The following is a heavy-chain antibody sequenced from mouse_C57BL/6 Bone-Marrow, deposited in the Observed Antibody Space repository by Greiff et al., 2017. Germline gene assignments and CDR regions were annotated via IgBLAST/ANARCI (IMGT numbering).Heavy chain of an antibody. D-gene: IGHD2-4*01. J-gene: IGHJ3*01. CDR1: GFTFSSYG. V-gene: IGHV5-6*01. Sequence: EVQRVEPGGDLVKPGGSLKLSCAASGFTFSSYGMSWVRQTPDQRLEWVATISRCGSYTYYPDSVQGRFTISRDHAKNTLYLQLSSRKSEDTAMYYCAGNGDYDLGAWFAYWGQGTLVTVSA. CDR2: ISRCGSYT. CDR3: AGNGDYDLGAWFAY.